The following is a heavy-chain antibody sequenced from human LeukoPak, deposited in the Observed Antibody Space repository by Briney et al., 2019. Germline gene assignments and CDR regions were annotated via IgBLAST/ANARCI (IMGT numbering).Heavy chain of an antibody. D-gene: IGHD3-22*01. J-gene: IGHJ2*01. CDR2: ISWNSGSI. Sequence: GRSLRLSCAASGFTFDDYATHWVRQAPGKGLGWDSGISWNSGSIGYADSVKGRFTISRDNAKNSLYLQMNSLRAEDTALYYCAKVSHDSSGYYHWYFDLWVRGTLVTVSS. CDR3: AKVSHDSSGYYHWYFDL. CDR1: GFTFDDYA. V-gene: IGHV3-9*01.